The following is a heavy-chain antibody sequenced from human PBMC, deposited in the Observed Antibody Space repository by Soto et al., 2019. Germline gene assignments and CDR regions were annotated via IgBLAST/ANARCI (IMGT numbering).Heavy chain of an antibody. D-gene: IGHD2-21*02. CDR3: ARGGHVVVVTAAFDY. CDR2: INPSGGHT. Sequence: QVQLMQSGAEVKKPGASVKVSCKASGNTFTNCYIHWVRQAPGQGLEWMGTINPSGGHTTYAQKFLGRVTMTRDTSTSTLYMELTSLRSEDTAVYYCARGGHVVVVTAAFDYWGQGTLVTVSS. V-gene: IGHV1-46*01. CDR1: GNTFTNCY. J-gene: IGHJ4*02.